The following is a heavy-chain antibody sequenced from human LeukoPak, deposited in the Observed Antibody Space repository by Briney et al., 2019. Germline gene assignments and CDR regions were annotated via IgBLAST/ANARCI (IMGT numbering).Heavy chain of an antibody. Sequence: SQTLSLTCAISGDSVSSISVAWNWIRQSPSRGLEWLGRTYYRTKWYSEYAVSVNSRINISPDTSKNQFSLQLTSVTPEDTAVYYCSLARSEYHYGMYVWGEGATVTVSS. V-gene: IGHV6-1*01. CDR3: SLARSEYHYGMYV. CDR2: TYYRTKWYS. CDR1: GDSVSSISVA. J-gene: IGHJ6*01.